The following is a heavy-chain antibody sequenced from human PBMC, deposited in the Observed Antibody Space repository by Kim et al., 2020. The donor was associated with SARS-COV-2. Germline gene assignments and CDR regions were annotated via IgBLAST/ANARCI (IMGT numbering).Heavy chain of an antibody. D-gene: IGHD1-1*01. CDR2: ISVASTFK. J-gene: IGHJ4*02. CDR3: ARGDGTDGYNGLDY. Sequence: GGSLRLSCAASGFIFSSYSMNWVRQTPGKGLEWVSSISVASTFKFYADSVEGRFTISRDNAEGSLYLQMSALTSEDTAVYYCARGDGTDGYNGLDYWGQGTLVTVSS. V-gene: IGHV3-21*01. CDR1: GFIFSSYS.